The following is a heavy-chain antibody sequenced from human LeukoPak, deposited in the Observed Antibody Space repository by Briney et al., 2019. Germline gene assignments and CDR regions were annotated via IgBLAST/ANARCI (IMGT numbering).Heavy chain of an antibody. CDR1: GGTFSSYT. CDR2: ISAYNGNT. CDR3: ARAEVGATAVDY. J-gene: IGHJ4*02. Sequence: SVKVSCKASGGTFSSYTISWVRQAPGQGLEWMGWISAYNGNTNYAQKLQGRVTMTTDTSTSTAYMELRSLRSDDTAVYYCARAEVGATAVDYWGQGTLVTVSS. V-gene: IGHV1-18*01. D-gene: IGHD1-26*01.